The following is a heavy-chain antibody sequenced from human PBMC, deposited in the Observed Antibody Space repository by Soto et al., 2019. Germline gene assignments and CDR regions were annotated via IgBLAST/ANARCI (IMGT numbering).Heavy chain of an antibody. CDR1: GFTFSNYG. D-gene: IGHD2-15*01. V-gene: IGHV3-33*01. J-gene: IGHJ4*02. CDR3: ARDGYCSGGSCFALAY. CDR2: IWNEGSNK. Sequence: GGSLRLSCAASGFTFSNYGMHWVRQAPGKGLEWVAVIWNEGSNKYYADSVKGRFTNSRDNSKNTLYLQMNSLRAEDTAVYYCARDGYCSGGSCFALAYWGQGTLVTVSS.